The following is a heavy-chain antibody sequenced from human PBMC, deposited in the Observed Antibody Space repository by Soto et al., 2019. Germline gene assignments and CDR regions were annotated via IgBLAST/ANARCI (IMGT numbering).Heavy chain of an antibody. Sequence: PFETLSLTCAVYGGSFSGYYWSWIRQPPGKGLEWIGEINHSGSTNYNPSLKSRVTISVDTSKNQFSLKLSSVTAADTAVYYCARIVVVVAATQRWFDPWGQGTLVTVSS. CDR2: INHSGST. V-gene: IGHV4-34*01. D-gene: IGHD2-15*01. CDR1: GGSFSGYY. CDR3: ARIVVVVAATQRWFDP. J-gene: IGHJ5*02.